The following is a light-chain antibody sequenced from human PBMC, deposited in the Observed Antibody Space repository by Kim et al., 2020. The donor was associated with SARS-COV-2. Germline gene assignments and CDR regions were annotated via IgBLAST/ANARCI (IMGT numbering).Light chain of an antibody. CDR2: GGS. CDR1: QSVGSTY. Sequence: PGEGATLSCRASQSVGSTYLAWYQQKPGQAPRLLIYGGSSRATGIPDRFSGSGSGTDFTLAISRLEPEDFAVYYCQQYLISPWTFGQGTKVDIK. CDR3: QQYLISPWT. V-gene: IGKV3-20*01. J-gene: IGKJ1*01.